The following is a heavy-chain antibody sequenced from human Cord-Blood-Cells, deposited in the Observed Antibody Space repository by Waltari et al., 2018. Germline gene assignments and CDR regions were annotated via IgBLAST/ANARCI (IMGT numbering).Heavy chain of an antibody. D-gene: IGHD2-15*01. V-gene: IGHV1-69*01. Sequence: GGIIPIFGTANYAQKFQGRVTITADESTSTAYMELSSLRSEDTAVYYCARDWGGYCSGGSCPRHDAFDIWGQGTMVTVSS. J-gene: IGHJ3*02. CDR2: IIPIFGTA. CDR3: ARDWGGYCSGGSCPRHDAFDI.